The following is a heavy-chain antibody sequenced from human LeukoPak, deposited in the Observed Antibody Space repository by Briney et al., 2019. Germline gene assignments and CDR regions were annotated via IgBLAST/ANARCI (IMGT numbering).Heavy chain of an antibody. D-gene: IGHD3-22*01. CDR1: GFTFSSYS. Sequence: PGGSLRLSCAASGFTFSSYSMKWVRQAPGKGLEWVSSISSTGSYIYYADSVKGRFTIFRDNAKKSLFLQINSLRAEDTAVYFCARVRITMIVENAFDIWGQGTMVIVSS. CDR3: ARVRITMIVENAFDI. V-gene: IGHV3-21*01. CDR2: ISSTGSYI. J-gene: IGHJ3*02.